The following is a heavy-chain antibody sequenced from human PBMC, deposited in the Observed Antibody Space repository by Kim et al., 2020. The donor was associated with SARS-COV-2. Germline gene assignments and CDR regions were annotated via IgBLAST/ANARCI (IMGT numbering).Heavy chain of an antibody. D-gene: IGHD6-13*01. V-gene: IGHV3-30*04. CDR3: ARDPGYSSSWYGYFDY. Sequence: GGSLRLSCAASGFTFSSYAMHWVRQAPGKGLEWVAGISYDGSNKYYADSVKGRFTISRDNSKNTLYLQMNSLRAEDTAVYYCARDPGYSSSWYGYFDYWGQGTLVTVSS. J-gene: IGHJ4*02. CDR1: GFTFSSYA. CDR2: ISYDGSNK.